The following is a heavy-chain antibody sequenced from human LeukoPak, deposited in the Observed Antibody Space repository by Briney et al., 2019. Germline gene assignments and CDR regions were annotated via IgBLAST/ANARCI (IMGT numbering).Heavy chain of an antibody. CDR3: ARERLDDYGGNSDYFDY. D-gene: IGHD4-23*01. CDR1: GGSISSYY. J-gene: IGHJ4*02. CDR2: IYYSGST. Sequence: PSETLSLTCTVSGGSISSYYWSWIRQPPGKGLEWIGYIYYSGSTNYNPSLKSRVTISVDTSKNQFSLKLSSVTAADTAVYYCARERLDDYGGNSDYFDYWGQGTLVTVSS. V-gene: IGHV4-59*12.